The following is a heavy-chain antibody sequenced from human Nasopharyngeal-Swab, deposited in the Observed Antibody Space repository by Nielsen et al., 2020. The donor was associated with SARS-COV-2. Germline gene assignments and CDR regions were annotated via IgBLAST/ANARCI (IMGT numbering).Heavy chain of an antibody. CDR1: GYTLTQLS. V-gene: IGHV1-24*01. D-gene: IGHD3-22*01. CDR2: FDPEDGET. Sequence: ASVKVSCKVSGYTLTQLSMHWVRQAPGKGLEWMGGFDPEDGETIYAQKFQGRVTMTEDTSTDTAYMELSSLRPEDTAVYYCAAHYAVVVKPFDYWGQGTLVTVSS. CDR3: AAHYAVVVKPFDY. J-gene: IGHJ4*02.